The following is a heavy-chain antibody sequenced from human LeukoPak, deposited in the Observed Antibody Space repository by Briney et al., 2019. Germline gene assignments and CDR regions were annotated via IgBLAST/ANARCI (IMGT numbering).Heavy chain of an antibody. CDR1: GVTVSNNY. J-gene: IGHJ5*02. D-gene: IGHD3-10*01. V-gene: IGHV3-23*01. CDR3: AKDRDLLFAHCWFDL. CDR2: ISISGGSA. Sequence: GGSLRLSCAVSGVTVSNNYMAWVRQAPGKGLEWVSGISISGGSAYYADSVKGRFTISRDNSKNTLYLQMNRLRAEDTAVYYCAKDRDLLFAHCWFDLWGQGILVTVSS.